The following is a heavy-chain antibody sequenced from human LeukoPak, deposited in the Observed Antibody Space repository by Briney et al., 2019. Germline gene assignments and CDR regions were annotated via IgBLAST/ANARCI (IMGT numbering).Heavy chain of an antibody. CDR2: IDNGGSAI. CDR1: GFTFSDYE. Sequence: GGSLRLSCAASGFTFSDYEMNWVRQAPGKGLEWLSYIDNGGSAIYYADSVKGRFTISRDNAKNSLYLQMNSLRAEDTAVYYCAELGITMIGGVWGKGTTVTISS. CDR3: AELGITMIGGV. D-gene: IGHD3-10*02. J-gene: IGHJ6*04. V-gene: IGHV3-48*03.